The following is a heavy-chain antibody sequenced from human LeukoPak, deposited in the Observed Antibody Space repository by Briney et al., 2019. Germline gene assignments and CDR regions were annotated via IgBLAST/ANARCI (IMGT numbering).Heavy chain of an antibody. J-gene: IGHJ4*02. V-gene: IGHV1-69*13. CDR1: GGTFSSYA. CDR3: ASQYYDSSGSLGFDY. D-gene: IGHD3-22*01. Sequence: ASVKVSCKASGGTFSSYAISWVRQAPGQGLEWMGGIIPIFGTANYAQKFQGRVTITADESTSTAYMELSSLRSEDTAVYYCASQYYDSSGSLGFDYWGQGTLVTVSS. CDR2: IIPIFGTA.